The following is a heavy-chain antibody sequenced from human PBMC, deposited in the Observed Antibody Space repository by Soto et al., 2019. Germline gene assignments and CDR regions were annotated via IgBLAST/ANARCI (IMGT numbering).Heavy chain of an antibody. D-gene: IGHD3-10*01. CDR2: INHSGST. V-gene: IGHV4-34*01. Sequence: QVQLQQWGAGLLKPSETLSLTCAVCGGSFSGYYWSWIRQPPGKGLEWIGEINHSGSTNYNPSLKSRVTISVDTSKNQFSLKLSSVTAADTAVYYCARGRELFSSGRIFDYWGQGTLVTVSS. CDR1: GGSFSGYY. J-gene: IGHJ4*02. CDR3: ARGRELFSSGRIFDY.